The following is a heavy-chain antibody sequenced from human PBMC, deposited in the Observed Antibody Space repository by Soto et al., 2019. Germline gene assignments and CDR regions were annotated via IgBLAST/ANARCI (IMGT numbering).Heavy chain of an antibody. Sequence: PSETLSLTCTASGGSISSFSWSWIRQPPGKGLEYIGNVYYSGNTNCNPSLKSRVIVSVDTSKNQFSLRLSSVTAADTAVYYCARARYNYFDYWGQGTPVTVSS. CDR1: GGSISSFS. V-gene: IGHV4-59*01. CDR3: ARARYNYFDY. CDR2: VYYSGNT. J-gene: IGHJ4*02. D-gene: IGHD5-18*01.